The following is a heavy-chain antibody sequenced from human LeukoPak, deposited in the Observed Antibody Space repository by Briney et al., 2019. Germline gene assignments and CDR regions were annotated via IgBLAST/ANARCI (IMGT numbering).Heavy chain of an antibody. CDR3: ARDPVYSRVNYFDY. J-gene: IGHJ4*02. V-gene: IGHV3-11*01. CDR1: GFTFSDYY. CDR2: ISSSGSI. D-gene: IGHD1-26*01. Sequence: GGPLRLSCAASGFTFSDYYMSWIRQAPGKGLEWVSYISSSGSIYYADSVKGRFTISRDNAKNSLYLQMNSLRAEDTAVYYCARDPVYSRVNYFDYWGQETLVTVSS.